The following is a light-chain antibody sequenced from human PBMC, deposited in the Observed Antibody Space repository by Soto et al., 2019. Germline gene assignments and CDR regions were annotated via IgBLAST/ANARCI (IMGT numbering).Light chain of an antibody. CDR1: QGIRNP. Sequence: IQLTQSPSSLSASVGDRVTITCRASQGIRNPLAWYQQKPGKGPKLLIYLASTLQSGVPSRFSGSGSGTDFTLAISSLHPESFATYYCQQVDSYPITFGQGTRLEIK. CDR3: QQVDSYPIT. CDR2: LAS. J-gene: IGKJ5*01. V-gene: IGKV1-9*01.